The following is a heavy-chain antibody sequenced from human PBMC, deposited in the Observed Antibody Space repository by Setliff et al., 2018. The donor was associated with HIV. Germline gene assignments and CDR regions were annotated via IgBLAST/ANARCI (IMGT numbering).Heavy chain of an antibody. D-gene: IGHD6-13*01. CDR3: ARDTGQQLVGFDI. V-gene: IGHV1-46*01. Sequence: ASVKVSCKASGYTFTSYYMHWVRQAPGQGLEWMGTINPSGGSTSYAQKFQGRVTMTRDTSTSTVYMELSSLRSEDTAVYYCARDTGQQLVGFDIWGQGTMVTVSS. CDR2: INPSGGST. CDR1: GYTFTSYY. J-gene: IGHJ3*02.